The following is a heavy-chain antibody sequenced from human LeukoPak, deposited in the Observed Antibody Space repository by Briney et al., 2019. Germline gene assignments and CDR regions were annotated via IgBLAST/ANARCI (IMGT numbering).Heavy chain of an antibody. CDR3: GRGDGYLVDH. V-gene: IGHV3-7*01. CDR2: INQGGSER. J-gene: IGHJ4*02. CDR1: GFSFSDSW. D-gene: IGHD5-24*01. Sequence: GGSLRLSCVGSGFSFSDSWMTWVRRAPGKGLEWVANINQGGSERNHVDSVKGRFTISRDDARTSLFLQMNSLRAEDTGVYYCGRGDGYLVDHWGQGTLVTVSS.